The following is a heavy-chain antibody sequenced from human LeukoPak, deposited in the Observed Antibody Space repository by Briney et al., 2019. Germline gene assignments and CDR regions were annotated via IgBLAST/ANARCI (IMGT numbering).Heavy chain of an antibody. J-gene: IGHJ5*02. CDR3: ARDLAIIVLLGTSPMGWFDP. CDR1: GYTFTDYY. Sequence: ASVRVSCKASGYTFTDYYVHWVRQAPGQGLEWMGIINPIGGTTNYAQKFQGRLTMTRDTFTSTVYMELSRLRSEDTAVYYCARDLAIIVLLGTSPMGWFDPWGQGTLVTVPS. V-gene: IGHV1-46*01. D-gene: IGHD3-3*01. CDR2: INPIGGTT.